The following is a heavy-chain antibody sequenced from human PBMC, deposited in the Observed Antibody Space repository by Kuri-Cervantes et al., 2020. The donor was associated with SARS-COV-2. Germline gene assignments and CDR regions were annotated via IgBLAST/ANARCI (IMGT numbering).Heavy chain of an antibody. J-gene: IGHJ5*02. Sequence: SETLSLTCTVSGGSISSYYWSWIRQPPGKGLEWIGYIYYSGSTYYNPSLKSRVTISVDTSKNQFSLKLTSLTAADTGVYYCARQGAIYNWFDPWGQGTLVTVSS. CDR2: IYYSGST. V-gene: IGHV4-59*04. D-gene: IGHD3-3*01. CDR3: ARQGAIYNWFDP. CDR1: GGSISSYY.